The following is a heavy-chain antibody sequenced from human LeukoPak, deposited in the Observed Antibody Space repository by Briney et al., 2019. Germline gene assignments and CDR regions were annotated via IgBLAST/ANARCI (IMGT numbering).Heavy chain of an antibody. D-gene: IGHD3-10*01. J-gene: IGHJ3*02. V-gene: IGHV3-23*01. CDR2: ISGSGGST. CDR3: ARDRQTRPDYYGSGSYSPDAFDI. CDR1: GFTFSSYA. Sequence: GGSLRLSCAASGFTFSSYAMSWVRQAPGKGLEWVSAISGSGGSTYYADSVKGRFTISRDNAKNSLYLQMNSLRAEDTAVYYCARDRQTRPDYYGSGSYSPDAFDIWGQGTMVTVSS.